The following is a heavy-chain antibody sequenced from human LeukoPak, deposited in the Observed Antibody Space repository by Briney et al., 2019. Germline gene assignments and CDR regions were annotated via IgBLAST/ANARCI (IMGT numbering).Heavy chain of an antibody. J-gene: IGHJ5*02. CDR2: IYSGGST. Sequence: GGSLRLSSAASGFTVSSNYMSWVRQAPGKGLEWVSAIYSGGSTYYADSVKGRFTISRDNSKNTLYLQMNSLRAEDTAVYYCARVVAASAPREDWFDPWGQGTLVTVSS. CDR3: ARVVAASAPREDWFDP. D-gene: IGHD6-13*01. CDR1: GFTVSSNY. V-gene: IGHV3-53*01.